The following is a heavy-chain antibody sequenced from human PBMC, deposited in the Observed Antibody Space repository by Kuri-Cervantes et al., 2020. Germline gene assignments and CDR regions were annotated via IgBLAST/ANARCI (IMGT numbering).Heavy chain of an antibody. CDR1: GYTFTSYD. D-gene: IGHD2-15*01. J-gene: IGHJ4*02. Sequence: ASVKVSCKASGYTFTSYDISWVRQAPGQGLEWIGWISAYNGNTNYAQKLQGRVTMTTDTSTSAAYMELRSLRSDDTAVYYCAREDYCSGGSCYNYWGQGTLVTVSS. CDR3: AREDYCSGGSCYNY. V-gene: IGHV1-18*01. CDR2: ISAYNGNT.